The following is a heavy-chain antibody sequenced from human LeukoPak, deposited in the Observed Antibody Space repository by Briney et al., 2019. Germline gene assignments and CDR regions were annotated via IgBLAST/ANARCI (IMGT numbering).Heavy chain of an antibody. CDR3: AKDIIALLWFGELGY. J-gene: IGHJ4*02. V-gene: IGHV3-30*02. CDR2: IRYDGSNK. D-gene: IGHD3-10*01. Sequence: GGSLRLSCAASGFTFSSYGMHWVRQAPGKGLEWVAFIRYDGSNKYYADSVKGRFTISRDNSKNTLYLQMNSLRAEDTAVYYCAKDIIALLWFGELGYWGQGTLVTVSS. CDR1: GFTFSSYG.